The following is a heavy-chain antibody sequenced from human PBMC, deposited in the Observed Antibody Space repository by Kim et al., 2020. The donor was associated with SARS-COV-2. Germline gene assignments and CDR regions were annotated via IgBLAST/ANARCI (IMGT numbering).Heavy chain of an antibody. CDR1: GFTFSSYG. J-gene: IGHJ6*02. CDR2: IWYDGSNK. Sequence: GGSLRLSCAASGFTFSSYGMHWVLQAPGKGLEWVAVIWYDGSNKYYADSVKGRFTISRDNSKNTLYLQMNSLRAEDTAVYYCARDTRDYYGMDVWGQGTTVTVSS. CDR3: ARDTRDYYGMDV. V-gene: IGHV3-33*01.